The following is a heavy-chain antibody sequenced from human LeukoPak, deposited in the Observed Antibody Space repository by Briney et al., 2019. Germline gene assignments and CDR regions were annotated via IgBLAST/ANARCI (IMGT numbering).Heavy chain of an antibody. CDR2: IYYSGST. CDR3: AREGWPDRRVDY. J-gene: IGHJ4*02. V-gene: IGHV4-61*01. CDR1: GGSFSSGSYY. D-gene: IGHD1-14*01. Sequence: SETLSLTCTVSGGSFSSGSYYWSWIRQPPGKGLEWIGYIYYSGSTNYNPSLKSRVTISVDTSKNQFSLKLSSVTAADTAVYYCAREGWPDRRVDYWGQGTLVTVSS.